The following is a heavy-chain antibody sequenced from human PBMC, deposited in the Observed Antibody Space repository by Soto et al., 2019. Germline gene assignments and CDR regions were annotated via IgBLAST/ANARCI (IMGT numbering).Heavy chain of an antibody. J-gene: IGHJ4*02. D-gene: IGHD6-19*01. Sequence: PGGSLRLSCAASGFTFSTYAMNWVRQAPGKGLEWVSTISGSGATTSYPDSVKGRFTISRDNSKNTLYLQMNSLRAEDTAVYYCAKGHQWQQTAFDCWGQGILVTVSS. CDR2: ISGSGATT. V-gene: IGHV3-23*01. CDR1: GFTFSTYA. CDR3: AKGHQWQQTAFDC.